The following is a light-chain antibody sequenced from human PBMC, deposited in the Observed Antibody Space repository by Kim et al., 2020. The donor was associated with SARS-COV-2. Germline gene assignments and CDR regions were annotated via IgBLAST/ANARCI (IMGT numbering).Light chain of an antibody. Sequence: SVGDSATITCRARQSISTHVHWYQPKPGKAPKLLIYAASTLEDGVPSRFVGGGSGTDFTLTIYSLQPEDFATYFCQQTYSSLHITFGQGTRLEIK. J-gene: IGKJ5*01. CDR3: QQTYSSLHIT. CDR2: AAS. CDR1: QSISTH. V-gene: IGKV1-39*01.